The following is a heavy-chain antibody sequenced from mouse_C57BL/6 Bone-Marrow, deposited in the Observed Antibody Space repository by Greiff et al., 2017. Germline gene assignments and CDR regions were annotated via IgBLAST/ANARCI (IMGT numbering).Heavy chain of an antibody. CDR1: GFTFSSYA. V-gene: IGHV5-4*03. J-gene: IGHJ4*01. CDR2: ISDGGSYT. CDR3: ARGELDYYAMDY. Sequence: EVKVEESGGGLVKPGGSLKLSCAASGFTFSSYAMSWVRQTPEKRLEWVATISDGGSYTYYPDNVKGRFTISRDNAKNNLYLQMSHLKSEDTAMYYCARGELDYYAMDYWGQGTSVTVSS.